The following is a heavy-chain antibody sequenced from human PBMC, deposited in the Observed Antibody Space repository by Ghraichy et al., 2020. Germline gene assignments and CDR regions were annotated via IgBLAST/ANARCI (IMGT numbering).Heavy chain of an antibody. V-gene: IGHV3-7*01. CDR1: GFRFSSYW. Sequence: GGSLRLSCAASGFRFSSYWMSWVRQAPWKGLEWVGNIKNDGSEKYYMDTVKGRFTISRDNVKNSVYLQMNSLRAEDTAVYYCARIERVWSLDYWGQGALVTVSS. CDR3: ARIERVWSLDY. J-gene: IGHJ4*02. D-gene: IGHD2-8*02. CDR2: IKNDGSEK.